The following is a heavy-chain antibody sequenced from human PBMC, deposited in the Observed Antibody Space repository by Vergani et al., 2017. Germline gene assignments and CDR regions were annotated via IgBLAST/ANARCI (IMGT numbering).Heavy chain of an antibody. D-gene: IGHD2-15*01. CDR2: ISYDGSNK. V-gene: IGHV3-30*18. CDR1: GFTFSSYG. CDR3: AKDGGSQYY. J-gene: IGHJ4*02. Sequence: VQLLESGGGLVQPGGSLRLSCAASGFTFSSYGMHWVRQAPGKGLEWVAVISYDGSNKYYADSVKGRFTISRDNSKNTLYLQMNSLRAEDTAVYYCAKDGGSQYYWGQGTLVTVSS.